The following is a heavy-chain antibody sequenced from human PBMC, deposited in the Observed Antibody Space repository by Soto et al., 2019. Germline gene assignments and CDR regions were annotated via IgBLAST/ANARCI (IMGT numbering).Heavy chain of an antibody. V-gene: IGHV4-59*01. J-gene: IGHJ5*02. CDR2: IYYSGST. Sequence: QVQLQESGPGLVKPSETLSLTCTVSGGSISSYYWSWIRQPPGKGLEWIGYIYYSGSTNYNPSLKSXXTXSXXTSKNQFSLKLSSVTAADTAVYYCARALYGSGSPAWGQGTLVTVSS. CDR1: GGSISSYY. CDR3: ARALYGSGSPA. D-gene: IGHD3-10*01.